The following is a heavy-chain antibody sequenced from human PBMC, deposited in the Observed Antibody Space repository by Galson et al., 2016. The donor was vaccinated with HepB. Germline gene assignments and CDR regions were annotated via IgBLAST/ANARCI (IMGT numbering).Heavy chain of an antibody. CDR2: IYSGGST. CDR3: ARVSGPASLFYYYMDV. V-gene: IGHV3-53*01. CDR1: GFTVSSNY. J-gene: IGHJ6*03. Sequence: SLRLSCAASGFTVSSNYISWVRQAPGKGLEWVSVIYSGGSTYYTDSVKGRFNISRDNSKNTLYLQMNSLRAEDTAVYYCARVSGPASLFYYYMDVWGKGTTVTVSS.